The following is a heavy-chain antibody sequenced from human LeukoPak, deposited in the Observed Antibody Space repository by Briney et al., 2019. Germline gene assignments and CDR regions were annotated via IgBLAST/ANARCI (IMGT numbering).Heavy chain of an antibody. J-gene: IGHJ3*02. Sequence: GESLRISCKGSGYRFTSYWISWVRQMPGKGLEWMGRIDPSDSYTNYSPSFQGHVTISADKSISTAYLQWSSPKASDTAMYYCARRALPPAYCGGDCFDAFDIWGQGTMVTVSS. V-gene: IGHV5-10-1*01. D-gene: IGHD2-21*02. CDR1: GYRFTSYW. CDR2: IDPSDSYT. CDR3: ARRALPPAYCGGDCFDAFDI.